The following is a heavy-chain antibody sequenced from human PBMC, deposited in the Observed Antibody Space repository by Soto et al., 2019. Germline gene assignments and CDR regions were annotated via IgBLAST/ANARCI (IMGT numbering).Heavy chain of an antibody. CDR2: IYWDDDK. Sequence: SGPTLVKPTQTLALTCTFSGFSLSTSGVGVAWIRLPPGKALAWLALIYWDDDKRYSPSLKSRLTITKDTSKHHVVLTINNMDPVDTATYYCAHRPSSTYYDILTGYYLDAFDIWGQGKMVTVSS. V-gene: IGHV2-5*02. CDR1: GFSLSTSGVG. J-gene: IGHJ3*02. CDR3: AHRPSSTYYDILTGYYLDAFDI. D-gene: IGHD3-9*01.